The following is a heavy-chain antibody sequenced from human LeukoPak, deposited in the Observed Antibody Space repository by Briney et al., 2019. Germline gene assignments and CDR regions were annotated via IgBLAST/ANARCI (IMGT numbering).Heavy chain of an antibody. CDR3: AKDFAIVGAHDAFDI. CDR2: IRYDGSNK. D-gene: IGHD1-26*01. V-gene: IGHV3-30*02. Sequence: PGGSLRLSCAASGFTFSSYGMHWVRQAPGKGLEWVAFIRYDGSNKYYADSVKGRFTISRDNSKNTLYLQMNSLRAEDTAVYYCAKDFAIVGAHDAFDIWGQGTMVTVSS. J-gene: IGHJ3*02. CDR1: GFTFSSYG.